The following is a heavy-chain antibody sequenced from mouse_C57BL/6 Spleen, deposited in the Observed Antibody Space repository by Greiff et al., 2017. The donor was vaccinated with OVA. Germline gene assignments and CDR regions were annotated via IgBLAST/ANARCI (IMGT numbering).Heavy chain of an antibody. Sequence: EVKLQQSGPELVKPGASVKISCKASGYSFTGYYMNWVKQSPEKSLEWIGEINPSTGGTTYNQKFKAKATLTVDKSSSTAYMQLKSLTSEDSAVYYCARRGWWDAMDYWGQGTSVTVSS. V-gene: IGHV1-42*01. D-gene: IGHD1-1*02. CDR3: ARRGWWDAMDY. J-gene: IGHJ4*01. CDR2: INPSTGGT. CDR1: GYSFTGYY.